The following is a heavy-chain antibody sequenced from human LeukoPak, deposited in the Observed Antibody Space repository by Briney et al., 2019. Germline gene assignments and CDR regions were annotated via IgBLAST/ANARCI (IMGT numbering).Heavy chain of an antibody. V-gene: IGHV3-53*04. CDR3: ARVDTTLAYKLDY. CDR1: GFTVSTNC. Sequence: GGSLRLSCAASGFTVSTNCMIWVRQPPGKGLEWISVINNTGSTSNADYVKERFTISTNNSKNTVYLQMNTLRAEDTAMYYCARVDTTLAYKLDYWGQGTLVTVSS. J-gene: IGHJ4*02. CDR2: INNTGST. D-gene: IGHD1-1*01.